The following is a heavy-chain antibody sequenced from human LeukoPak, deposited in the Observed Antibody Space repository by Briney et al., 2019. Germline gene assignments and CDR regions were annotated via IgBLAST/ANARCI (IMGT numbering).Heavy chain of an antibody. CDR2: INPNSGGT. D-gene: IGHD3-22*01. CDR1: GYTFTGYY. J-gene: IGHJ4*02. Sequence: GASVKVSCKASGYTFTGYYMHWVRQAPGQGLEWMGWINPNSGGTNYAQKFQGRVTMTRDTSISTAYMELSRLRSDDTAVYYCARESLSSGLNFDYWGQGTLVTVSS. CDR3: ARESLSSGLNFDY. V-gene: IGHV1-2*02.